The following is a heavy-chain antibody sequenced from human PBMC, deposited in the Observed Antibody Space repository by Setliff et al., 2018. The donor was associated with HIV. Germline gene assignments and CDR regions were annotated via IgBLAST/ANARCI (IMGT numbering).Heavy chain of an antibody. Sequence: PSETLSLTCTVSGGSISSSSYYWGCIRQPPGKGLEWIGSIYYTGSANYDPSLKSRVTMSVDTSKNQFSLQLSSVTAADTAVYYCARDHRPYRASGVDNSNFYHLDVWGEGTAVTVSS. CDR1: GGSISSSSYY. CDR2: IYYTGSA. D-gene: IGHD2-8*01. V-gene: IGHV4-39*02. J-gene: IGHJ6*03. CDR3: ARDHRPYRASGVDNSNFYHLDV.